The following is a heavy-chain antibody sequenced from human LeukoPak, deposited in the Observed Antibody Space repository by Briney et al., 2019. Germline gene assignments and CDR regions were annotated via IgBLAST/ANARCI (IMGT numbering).Heavy chain of an antibody. CDR1: GGSISGYY. CDR2: LYYSGST. CDR3: ARDRPEDSSAYRINRLDYYYMDV. V-gene: IGHV4-59*01. J-gene: IGHJ6*03. D-gene: IGHD3-22*01. Sequence: SETLSLTCTVSGGSISGYYWSWIRQPPGKGLEWIGCLYYSGSTNYNPSLNSRVTMSVDTSKNQFSLKLSSVTAADTALYYCARDRPEDSSAYRINRLDYYYMDVWGKGTTVTVSS.